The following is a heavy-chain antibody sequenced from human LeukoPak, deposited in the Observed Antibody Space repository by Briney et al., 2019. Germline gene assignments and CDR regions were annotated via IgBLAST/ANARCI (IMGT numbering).Heavy chain of an antibody. Sequence: GGSLRLSCTASGFTFNNYWMNWVRQAPGKGLEWVANINQNGSEKYYVDSVKGRFTISRDNAKNSLYLQMDGLRAEDTAVYYCAKDQGAGSDYWGQGTLVTVSS. J-gene: IGHJ4*02. CDR3: AKDQGAGSDY. D-gene: IGHD6-19*01. CDR1: GFTFNNYW. V-gene: IGHV3-7*01. CDR2: INQNGSEK.